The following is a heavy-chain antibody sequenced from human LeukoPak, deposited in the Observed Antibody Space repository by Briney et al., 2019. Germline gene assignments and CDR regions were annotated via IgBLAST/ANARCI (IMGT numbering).Heavy chain of an antibody. Sequence: PSETLSLTCSVSNGSISNYYWSWLRQPVGKGLEWIGRIYTSGRTNYNPSLNSRVTMSVDTSKNQFSLKLSSVTAADTAVYYCAGLIRPGWFDPWGQGTLVTVSS. CDR3: AGLIRPGWFDP. J-gene: IGHJ5*02. CDR1: NGSISNYY. D-gene: IGHD1-14*01. CDR2: IYTSGRT. V-gene: IGHV4-4*07.